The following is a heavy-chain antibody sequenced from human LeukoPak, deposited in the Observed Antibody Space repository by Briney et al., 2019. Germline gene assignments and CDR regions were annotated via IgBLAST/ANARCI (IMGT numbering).Heavy chain of an antibody. Sequence: PGGSLRLSCAASGFTFSSYGMHWVRQAPGKGLEWVAVISYDGSNKYYADSVKGRFTISRDNSKNTLYLQMSSLRAEDTAVYYCARVWVIAVAGTVDYWGQGTLVTVSS. J-gene: IGHJ4*02. CDR3: ARVWVIAVAGTVDY. V-gene: IGHV3-30*03. CDR2: ISYDGSNK. CDR1: GFTFSSYG. D-gene: IGHD6-19*01.